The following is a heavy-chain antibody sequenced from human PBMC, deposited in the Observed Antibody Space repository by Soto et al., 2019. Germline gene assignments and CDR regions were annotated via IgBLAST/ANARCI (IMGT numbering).Heavy chain of an antibody. CDR3: AKDRNTLDYHYGMDV. V-gene: IGHV3-23*01. J-gene: IGHJ6*02. CDR1: GFTFSSYA. D-gene: IGHD3-16*01. CDR2: ISGGGGST. Sequence: EVQLLESGGGLVQPGGSLRLSCAASGFTFSSYAMTWVRQAPGKGLEWVSGISGGGGSTYYAASVKGRFTISRDNSKNTLFLQMNSLRAEDTAVYYCAKDRNTLDYHYGMDVWGQGTTVTVSS.